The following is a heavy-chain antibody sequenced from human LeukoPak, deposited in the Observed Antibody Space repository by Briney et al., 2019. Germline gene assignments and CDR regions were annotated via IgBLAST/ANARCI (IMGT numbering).Heavy chain of an antibody. D-gene: IGHD5-18*01. CDR1: GFTFSSYA. CDR3: ARVPYGYTRDY. J-gene: IGHJ4*02. Sequence: HPGGSLRLSCAASGFTFSSYAMHWVRQAPGKGLEWVAVISYDGSNKYYADSVKGRFTISRDNSKNTLYLQMNSLRAEDTAVYYCARVPYGYTRDYWGQGTLVTVSS. V-gene: IGHV3-30*04. CDR2: ISYDGSNK.